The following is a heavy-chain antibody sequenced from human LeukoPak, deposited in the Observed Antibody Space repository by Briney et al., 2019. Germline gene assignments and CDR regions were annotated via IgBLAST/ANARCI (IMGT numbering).Heavy chain of an antibody. CDR2: IRDNEGRA. D-gene: IGHD5-18*01. CDR1: GFTFNYYA. J-gene: IGHJ4*02. CDR3: ARHDSFIPY. Sequence: GGSLRLSCAASGFTFNYYAMRWVRQAPGKGLEWVSGIRDNEGRAYYTDSVKGRFTISRDRTKNTVYLQMHNLRADDTAVYFCARHDSFIPYWGQGTLVTVSS. V-gene: IGHV3-23*01.